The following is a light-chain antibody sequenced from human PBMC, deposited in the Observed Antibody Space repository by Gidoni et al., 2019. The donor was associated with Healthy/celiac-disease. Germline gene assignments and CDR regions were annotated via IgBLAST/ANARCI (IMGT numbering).Light chain of an antibody. CDR2: DAS. J-gene: IGKJ4*01. CDR3: QQYNSYLLT. CDR1: QSISSW. V-gene: IGKV1-5*01. Sequence: DIQMTYSPSTLSASVGDRVTITCRASQSISSWLAWYQQKPGKAPKLLIYDASSLESGVPSRFSGSGSGTEFTLTISSLQPDDFATYYCQQYNSYLLTFGGGTKVEIK.